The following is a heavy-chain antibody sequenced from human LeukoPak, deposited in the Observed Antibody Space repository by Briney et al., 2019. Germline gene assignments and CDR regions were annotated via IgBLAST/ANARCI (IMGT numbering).Heavy chain of an antibody. CDR3: ARDIELST. V-gene: IGHV3-23*01. CDR1: GFTFRDSA. J-gene: IGHJ6*01. CDR2: ISFSGDNT. Sequence: GGSLRLSCAASGFTFRDSAMTWVRQAPGKGLQWVSLISFSGDNTYYADSVKGRFTISRDNAKDTLYLQMNSLRAEDTAIYYYARDIELSTWGLGTTVTVSS. D-gene: IGHD3-16*02.